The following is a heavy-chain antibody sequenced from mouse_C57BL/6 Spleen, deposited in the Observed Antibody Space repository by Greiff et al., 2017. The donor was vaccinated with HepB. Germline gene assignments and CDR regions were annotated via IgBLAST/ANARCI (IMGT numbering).Heavy chain of an antibody. CDR3: ARGGSYDYSFDY. CDR1: GYSITSGYY. CDR2: ISYDGSN. J-gene: IGHJ2*01. Sequence: EVKLMESGPGLVKPSQSLSLTCSVTGYSITSGYYWNWIRQFPGNKLEWMGYISYDGSNNYNPSLKNRISITRDTSKNQFFLKLNSVTTEDTATYYCARGGSYDYSFDYWGQGTTLTVSS. D-gene: IGHD2-4*01. V-gene: IGHV3-6*01.